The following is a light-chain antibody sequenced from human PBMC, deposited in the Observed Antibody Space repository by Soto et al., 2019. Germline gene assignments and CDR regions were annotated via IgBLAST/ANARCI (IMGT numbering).Light chain of an antibody. V-gene: IGLV2-8*01. CDR2: EVS. CDR1: SSDVGGYNY. J-gene: IGLJ2*01. CDR3: SSYAGSNNVV. Sequence: SALSQPPSASGSPGQSVTISCTGTSSDVGGYNYVSWYQQDPGKAPKLMIYEVSKRPSGVPNRFSGSKSGNTASLTVSGLQAEDDSDYYCSSYAGSNNVVFGGGTKLTVL.